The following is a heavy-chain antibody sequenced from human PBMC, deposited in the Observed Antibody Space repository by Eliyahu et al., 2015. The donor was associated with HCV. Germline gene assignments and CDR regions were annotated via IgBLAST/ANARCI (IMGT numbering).Heavy chain of an antibody. CDR2: ITNSGGTT. CDR3: ATQAGSGGQGRDSFDI. D-gene: IGHD3-10*01. V-gene: IGHV3-23*01. J-gene: IGHJ3*02. CDR1: GFTFSSYA. Sequence: EVQLSESGGGLVQPGGSLRVSCXASGFTFSSYAMSWVRQAPGKGLEWVSGITNSGGTTYYADSVKGRFTISRDNSKNTLYLQMNSLRVEDTALYYCATQAGSGGQGRDSFDIWGQGTMVTASS.